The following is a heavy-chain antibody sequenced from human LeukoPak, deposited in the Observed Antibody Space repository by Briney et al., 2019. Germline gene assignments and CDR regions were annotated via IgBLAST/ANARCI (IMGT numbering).Heavy chain of an antibody. CDR3: ARLKFYDSTGYNPGYYMDV. CDR1: GGSIINYY. CDR2: IYITGST. Sequence: SGTLSLTCTASGGSIINYYWSWIRQSAGKGLEWVGHIYITGSTNYNPSLKSRLTMSVDTSKNQFSLKLRSVTAADTAVYYCARLKFYDSTGYNPGYYMDVWGKGITVTVSS. D-gene: IGHD3-22*01. J-gene: IGHJ6*03. V-gene: IGHV4-4*07.